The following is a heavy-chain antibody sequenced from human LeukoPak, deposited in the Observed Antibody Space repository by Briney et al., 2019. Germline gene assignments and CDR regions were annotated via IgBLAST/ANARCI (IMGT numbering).Heavy chain of an antibody. CDR2: FDPEDGET. J-gene: IGHJ4*02. CDR1: GYTLTELS. V-gene: IGHV1-24*01. CDR3: ATAHHGIVVVSASNYFDY. Sequence: ASVKVSCKVSGYTLTELSMHWVRQAPGKGLEWMGGFDPEDGETIYAQKFQGRVTMTEDTSTDSAYMELSSLRSEDTAVYYYATAHHGIVVVSASNYFDYWGQGTLVTVSS. D-gene: IGHD2-21*02.